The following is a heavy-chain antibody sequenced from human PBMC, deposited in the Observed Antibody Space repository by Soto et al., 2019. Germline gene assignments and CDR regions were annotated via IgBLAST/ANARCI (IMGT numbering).Heavy chain of an antibody. CDR3: ARDCPPRYCSGGSCYLEVVWFDP. V-gene: IGHV1-18*04. Sequence: GASVKVSCKASGYTFTSYGISWVRQTPGQGLEWMGWISAYNGNTNYAQKLQGRVTMTTDTSTSTAYMKLRSLRSDDTAVYYCARDCPPRYCSGGSCYLEVVWFDPWGQGTLVTVSS. CDR1: GYTFTSYG. D-gene: IGHD2-15*01. CDR2: ISAYNGNT. J-gene: IGHJ5*02.